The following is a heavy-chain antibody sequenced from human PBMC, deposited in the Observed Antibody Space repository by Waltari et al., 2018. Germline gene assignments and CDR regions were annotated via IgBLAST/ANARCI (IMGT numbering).Heavy chain of an antibody. CDR2: MDPNSGNT. CDR3: ARGRWNSFGY. J-gene: IGHJ4*02. V-gene: IGHV1-8*02. Sequence: QVQLVQSGAEVKKPGASVKVSCKASGYTFTTYDINWVRQATGQGLEWMGWMDPNSGNTGYAQKFQGRVTFTRDTSIGTAYMELNSLTSEDTALYYCARGRWNSFGYWGQGTLVTVSS. D-gene: IGHD3-16*01. CDR1: GYTFTTYD.